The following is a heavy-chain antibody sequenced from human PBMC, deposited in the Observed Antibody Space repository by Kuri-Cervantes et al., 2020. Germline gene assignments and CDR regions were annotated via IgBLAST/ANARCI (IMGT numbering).Heavy chain of an antibody. CDR3: ARPYFDSSGSQYFQH. Sequence: SQTLSLTCAVPGYSISSGYYWGWIRQPPGKGLEWIGSIYHSGSTYYNPSLKSRVTISVDTSKNQFSLKLSSVTAADTAVYCCARPYFDSSGSQYFQHWGQGTLVTVSS. D-gene: IGHD3-22*01. V-gene: IGHV4-38-2*01. J-gene: IGHJ1*01. CDR1: GYSISSGYY. CDR2: IYHSGST.